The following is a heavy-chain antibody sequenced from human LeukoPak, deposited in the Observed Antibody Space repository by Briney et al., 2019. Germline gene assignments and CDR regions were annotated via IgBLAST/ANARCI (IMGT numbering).Heavy chain of an antibody. CDR2: MNPNSGNT. J-gene: IGHJ4*02. V-gene: IGHV1-8*01. CDR3: ARGVASGIVVVPAATRGGNYFDY. CDR1: GYTFTSYD. Sequence: ASVKVSCKASGYTFTSYDINWVRQATRQGLEWMGWMNPNSGNTGYAQKFQGRVTMTRNTSISTAYMELSSLRSEDTAVYYCARGVASGIVVVPAATRGGNYFDYWGQGTLVTVSS. D-gene: IGHD2-2*01.